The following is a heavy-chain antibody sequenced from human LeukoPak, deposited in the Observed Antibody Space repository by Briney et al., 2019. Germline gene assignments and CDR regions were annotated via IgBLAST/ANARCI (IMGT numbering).Heavy chain of an antibody. J-gene: IGHJ4*02. CDR2: IWYDGSNK. CDR1: GFTFSSYG. Sequence: GGSLRLSCAAPGFTFSSYGMPWVRQAPGKGLEWVAAIWYDGSNKYYADSVKGRFTISRDNSKNTLYLQMNSLRAEDTAVYYCARDGSYYYDSSGSRHFDYWGQGTLVTVSS. D-gene: IGHD3-22*01. CDR3: ARDGSYYYDSSGSRHFDY. V-gene: IGHV3-33*01.